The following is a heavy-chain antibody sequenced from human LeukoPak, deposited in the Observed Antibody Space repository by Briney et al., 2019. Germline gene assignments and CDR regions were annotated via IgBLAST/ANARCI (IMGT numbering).Heavy chain of an antibody. V-gene: IGHV4-59*08. J-gene: IGHJ5*02. Sequence: SETLSLTCTVSGGSISSYYWSWIRQPPGKGLECVADIYYSGSTNYIPSLKSRVTISVDTSKNQFSLKLSSVTAADTAVYYCARLDRCGGDCYYLDPWGQGTLVTVSS. CDR3: ARLDRCGGDCYYLDP. D-gene: IGHD2-21*02. CDR2: IYYSGST. CDR1: GGSISSYY.